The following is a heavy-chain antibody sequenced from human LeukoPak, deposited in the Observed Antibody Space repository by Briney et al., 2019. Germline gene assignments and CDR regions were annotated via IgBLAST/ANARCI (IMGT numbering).Heavy chain of an antibody. D-gene: IGHD3-22*01. Sequence: ASVKVSCTASGYTFTSYYMHWVRQAPGRELEWMGIINPSGGSTSYAQKFQGRVTMTRETSTSTAYMELSILRSEDTAVYYCARVGWSDGSGFDYFDYWGQEALVTVSS. CDR2: INPSGGST. J-gene: IGHJ4*02. CDR1: GYTFTSYY. CDR3: ARVGWSDGSGFDYFDY. V-gene: IGHV1-46*01.